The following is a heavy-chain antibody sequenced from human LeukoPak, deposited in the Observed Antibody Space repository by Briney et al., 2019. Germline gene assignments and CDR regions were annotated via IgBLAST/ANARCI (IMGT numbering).Heavy chain of an antibody. D-gene: IGHD6-19*01. CDR1: GYTFTSYY. CDR3: AKIAVAGTSKNYFDY. CDR2: IKPSGGST. Sequence: ASVTVSCKASGYTFTSYYMHWVRQAPGQGLEWMGLIKPSGGSTIYSQKFQGRLTMTRDTSTSIVYMELSSLRSEDTAVYYYAKIAVAGTSKNYFDYWGQGTLVNVSS. V-gene: IGHV1-46*01. J-gene: IGHJ4*02.